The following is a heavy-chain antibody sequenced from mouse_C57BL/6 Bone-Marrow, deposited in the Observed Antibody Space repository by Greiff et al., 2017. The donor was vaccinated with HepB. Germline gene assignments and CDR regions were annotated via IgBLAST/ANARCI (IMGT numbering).Heavy chain of an antibody. V-gene: IGHV1-81*01. D-gene: IGHD2-5*01. Sequence: QVQLKESGAELARPGASVKLSCKASGYTFTSYGISWVKQRTGQGLEWIGEIYPRSGNNYYNEKFKGKATLTADKSSSTAYMELRSLTSEDSAVYFCARRAYYSNYWYFDVWGTGTTVTVSS. J-gene: IGHJ1*03. CDR3: ARRAYYSNYWYFDV. CDR1: GYTFTSYG. CDR2: IYPRSGNN.